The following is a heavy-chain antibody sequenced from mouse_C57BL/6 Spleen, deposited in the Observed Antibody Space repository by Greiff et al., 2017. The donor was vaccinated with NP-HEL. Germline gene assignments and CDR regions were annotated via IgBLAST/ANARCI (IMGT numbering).Heavy chain of an antibody. V-gene: IGHV1-80*01. CDR3: ARSPYDYDGLAY. D-gene: IGHD2-4*01. CDR2: IYPGDGDT. J-gene: IGHJ3*01. Sequence: VKLQESGAELVKPGASVKISCKASGYAFSSYWMNWVKQRPGKGLEWIGQIYPGDGDTNYNGKFKGKATLTADKSSSTAYMQLSSLTSEDSAVYFCARSPYDYDGLAYWGQGTLVTVSA. CDR1: GYAFSSYW.